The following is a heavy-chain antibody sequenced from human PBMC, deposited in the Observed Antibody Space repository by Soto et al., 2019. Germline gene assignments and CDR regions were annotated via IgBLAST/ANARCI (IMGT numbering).Heavy chain of an antibody. D-gene: IGHD6-13*01. Sequence: EVQLVESGGGLVQPGGSLKLCCAGSGFTFSGSAMHWVRQASGKGLEWVGRIRSKANSYATAYAASVKGRFSISRDDSKHTAYLQMNSLKPEVTTLYYCTGREQQLSAYDYCGQGTLVTLSS. CDR3: TGREQQLSAYDY. CDR1: GFTFSGSA. V-gene: IGHV3-73*02. CDR2: IRSKANSYAT. J-gene: IGHJ4*02.